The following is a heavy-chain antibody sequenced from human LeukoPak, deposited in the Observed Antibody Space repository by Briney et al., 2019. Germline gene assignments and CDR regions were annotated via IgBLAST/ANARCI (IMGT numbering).Heavy chain of an antibody. CDR2: INAGNGNT. CDR3: ARGVLLWFGEFHNHFDY. V-gene: IGHV1-3*01. D-gene: IGHD3-10*01. CDR1: GYAFTSYA. Sequence: ASVKVSCKASGYAFTSYAIHWVRQAPGQRLEWMGWINAGNGNTRYSQKFQGRVTITRDTSASTAYMELSSLRSEDTAVYYCARGVLLWFGEFHNHFDYWGQGTLVTVSS. J-gene: IGHJ4*02.